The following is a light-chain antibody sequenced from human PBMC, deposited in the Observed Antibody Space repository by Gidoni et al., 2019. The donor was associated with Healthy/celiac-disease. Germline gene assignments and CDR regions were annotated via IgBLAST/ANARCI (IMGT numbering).Light chain of an antibody. Sequence: DIQMTQSPSTLSESVGDRVTITCRASQSISSWLAWYQQKPGKAPKLLIYKASSLESGVPSRFSGSGSGTGFTLTISSLQPDDFATYYCQQYNSYSFGQGTKLEIK. V-gene: IGKV1-5*03. J-gene: IGKJ2*01. CDR3: QQYNSYS. CDR2: KAS. CDR1: QSISSW.